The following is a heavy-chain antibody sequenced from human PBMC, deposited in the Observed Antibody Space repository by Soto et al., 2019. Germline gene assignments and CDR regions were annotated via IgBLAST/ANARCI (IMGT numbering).Heavy chain of an antibody. V-gene: IGHV2-5*02. CDR3: AHRVLRTVFGLVTTTAIYFDS. CDR2: IYWDDDE. Sequence: ITLNESGPTQVKPRQTLTLTCTFPGFSLTTSGVAVGWIRQSPGKAPEWLALIYWDDDERYSPSLKSRLTITKDTSKNQVVLTMADLDPADTATYYCAHRVLRTVFGLVTTTAIYFDSWGQGTPVAVSS. D-gene: IGHD3-3*01. J-gene: IGHJ4*02. CDR1: GFSLTTSGVA.